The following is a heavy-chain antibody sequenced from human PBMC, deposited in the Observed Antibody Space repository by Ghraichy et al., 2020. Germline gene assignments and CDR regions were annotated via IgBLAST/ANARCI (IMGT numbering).Heavy chain of an antibody. V-gene: IGHV4-59*01. Sequence: SETLSLTCTVSGGSFSSYYWSWIRQPPGKGLEWIGYITYSGSTYYNPSLKSRVTIPVGTSKNQFSLRLSSVTAADTAVYYCARGGYCSSSSCYGHDAFDIWGQGTMVTVSS. CDR1: GGSFSSYY. J-gene: IGHJ3*02. CDR2: ITYSGST. CDR3: ARGGYCSSSSCYGHDAFDI. D-gene: IGHD2-2*01.